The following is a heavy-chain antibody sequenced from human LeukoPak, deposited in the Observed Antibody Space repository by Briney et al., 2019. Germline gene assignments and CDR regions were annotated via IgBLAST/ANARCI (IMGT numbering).Heavy chain of an antibody. CDR1: GFTFSSYA. D-gene: IGHD5-24*01. CDR3: AKGTDGYNYAPFDF. CDR2: ISYDGSNK. J-gene: IGHJ4*02. V-gene: IGHV3-30*04. Sequence: PGGSLRLSCAASGFTFSSYAMHWVRQAPGKGLEWVAVISYDGSNKYYADSVKGRFTISRDNSKNTLYLQMNSLTAEDTAIYYCAKGTDGYNYAPFDFWGQGTLVTVSS.